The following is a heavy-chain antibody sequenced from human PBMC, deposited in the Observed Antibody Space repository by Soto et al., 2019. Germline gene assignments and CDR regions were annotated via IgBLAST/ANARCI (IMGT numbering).Heavy chain of an antibody. V-gene: IGHV1-18*01. J-gene: IGHJ4*02. CDR1: GYTFTDYG. CDR3: ARISQRDFWSGYYYFFDY. Sequence: QVHLVQSGAEVEKPGASVKVSCKASGYTFTDYGISWVRQAPGQGLQWMGWITAFNGNTKYAQQFQDRVTMTTDTSTSTAYMELRSLESDDTAVYYCARISQRDFWSGYYYFFDYWGQGTLVTVSS. CDR2: ITAFNGNT. D-gene: IGHD3-3*01.